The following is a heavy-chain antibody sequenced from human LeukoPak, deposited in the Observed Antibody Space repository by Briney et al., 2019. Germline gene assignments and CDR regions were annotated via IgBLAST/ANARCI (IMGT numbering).Heavy chain of an antibody. CDR3: AKDSGEYSSSWYEDY. J-gene: IGHJ4*02. D-gene: IGHD6-13*01. V-gene: IGHV3-30*02. CDR2: IRYDGSHK. CDR1: GFTFSSYG. Sequence: PGGSLRLSCAASGFTFSSYGMHWVRQAPGKGLEWVAFIRYDGSHKYYADSVKGRFTISRDNSKNTLYLQMNSLRAGDTAVYYCAKDSGEYSSSWYEDYWGQGTLVTVSS.